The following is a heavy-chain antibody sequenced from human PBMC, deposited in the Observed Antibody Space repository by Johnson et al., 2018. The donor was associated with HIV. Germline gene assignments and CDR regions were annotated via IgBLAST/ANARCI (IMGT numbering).Heavy chain of an antibody. CDR2: ISYDGSNK. CDR3: ARWGYSSSPLDAFDI. CDR1: GFTFSSYA. J-gene: IGHJ3*02. D-gene: IGHD6-6*01. V-gene: IGHV3-30-3*01. Sequence: QVQLVESGGGVVQPGRSLRLSCAASGFTFSSYAMHWVRQAPGKGLEWVAVISYDGSNKYYADSVKGRCTISRDNSKNTLYLQMNSLRAEDTAVDYCARWGYSSSPLDAFDIWCQGTMVTVSS.